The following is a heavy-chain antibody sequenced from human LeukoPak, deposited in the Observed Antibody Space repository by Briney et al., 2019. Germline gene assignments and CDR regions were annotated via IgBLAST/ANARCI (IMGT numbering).Heavy chain of an antibody. CDR1: GDSISTYY. Sequence: SETLSPTCTVSGDSISTYYWSWTRQPPGKGLEWIGYIYYSGSTNYNPSLKSRVTISVDTSKNQFSLKLNSVTAADTAVYYCARYCSSASCYSAFDMWGQGTMVTVSS. CDR3: ARYCSSASCYSAFDM. CDR2: IYYSGST. D-gene: IGHD2-2*01. V-gene: IGHV4-59*01. J-gene: IGHJ3*02.